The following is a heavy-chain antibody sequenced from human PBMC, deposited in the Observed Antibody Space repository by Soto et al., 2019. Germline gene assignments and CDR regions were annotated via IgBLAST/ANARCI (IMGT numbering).Heavy chain of an antibody. CDR1: GYTFTGYY. CDR2: INPNSGGT. V-gene: IGHV1-2*02. CDR3: ARPWYSSSWPGGWFDP. J-gene: IGHJ5*02. D-gene: IGHD6-13*01. Sequence: QVQLVQSGAEVKKPGASVKVSCKASGYTFTGYYMHWVRQAPGQGLEWMGWINPNSGGTNYAQKFQGRVTMTMDTSISTAYMELSRLRSDDTAVYYCARPWYSSSWPGGWFDPWGQGTLVTVSS.